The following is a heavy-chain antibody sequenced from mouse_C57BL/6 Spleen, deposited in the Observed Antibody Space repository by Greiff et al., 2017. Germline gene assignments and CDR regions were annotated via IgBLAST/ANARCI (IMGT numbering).Heavy chain of an antibody. Sequence: QVQLQQSGAELVKPGASVKISCKASGYAFSSYWMNWVKQRPGKGLEWIGQINPGDGDTNYNGKFKGKATLTADKSSSTAYMQLSSLTSEDSAVYFCARSDSPYYFDYWGQGTTLTVSS. CDR3: ARSDSPYYFDY. CDR2: INPGDGDT. J-gene: IGHJ2*01. CDR1: GYAFSSYW. V-gene: IGHV1-80*01. D-gene: IGHD3-2*01.